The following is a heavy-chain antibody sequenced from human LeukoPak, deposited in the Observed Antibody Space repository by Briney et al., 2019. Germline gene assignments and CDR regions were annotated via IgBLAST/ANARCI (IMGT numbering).Heavy chain of an antibody. CDR1: GFTFSSYS. Sequence: GGSLRLSCAASGFTFSSYSMNWVRQAPGKGLEWVSYISSSSSTIYYADSVKGRFTISRDNAKNSLYLQMNSLRAEDTAVYYCARDSLPGVSGRLHDYWGQGTLVTVPS. J-gene: IGHJ4*02. CDR2: ISSSSSTI. CDR3: ARDSLPGVSGRLHDY. D-gene: IGHD3-16*01. V-gene: IGHV3-48*01.